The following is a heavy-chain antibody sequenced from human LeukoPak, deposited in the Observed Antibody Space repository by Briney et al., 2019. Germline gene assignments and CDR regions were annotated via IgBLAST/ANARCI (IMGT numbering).Heavy chain of an antibody. D-gene: IGHD1-1*01. J-gene: IGHJ6*02. V-gene: IGHV3-33*01. CDR3: ARDGPTYRDGLDV. Sequence: PGGSLRLSCAASGFTFSNYGMHWVRQAPGKGLEWVTFIWYGGSNKYYADSVKGRFTISRDNSENTLYLQLNSLRAEDTAVYYCARDGPTYRDGLDVWGQGTTVTVSS. CDR2: IWYGGSNK. CDR1: GFTFSNYG.